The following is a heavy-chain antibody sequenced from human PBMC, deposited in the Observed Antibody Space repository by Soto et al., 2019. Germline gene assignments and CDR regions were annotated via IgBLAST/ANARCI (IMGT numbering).Heavy chain of an antibody. CDR3: ARQEDTAMAPFDY. J-gene: IGHJ4*02. Sequence: SETLSLTCTVSGGSISSYYWSWIRQPPGKGLEWIGYIYYSGSTNYNPSLKSRVTISVDTSKNQFSLKLSSVTAADTAVYYCARQEDTAMAPFDYWGQGTLVTVSS. CDR1: GGSISSYY. CDR2: IYYSGST. D-gene: IGHD5-18*01. V-gene: IGHV4-59*01.